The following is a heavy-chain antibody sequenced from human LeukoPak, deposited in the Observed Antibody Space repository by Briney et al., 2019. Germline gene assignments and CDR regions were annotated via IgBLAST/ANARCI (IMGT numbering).Heavy chain of an antibody. J-gene: IGHJ4*02. CDR1: GFTFSSYP. V-gene: IGHV3-23*01. CDR2: ISGSGGST. D-gene: IGHD6-13*01. Sequence: GGSLRLSCAASGFTFSSYPMSWVRQAPGKGLEWVSAISGSGGSTYYADSVKGRFTISRDNSKNTLYLQMNSLRAEDTAVYYCATGIAAAGAPYFDYWGQGTLVTVSS. CDR3: ATGIAAAGAPYFDY.